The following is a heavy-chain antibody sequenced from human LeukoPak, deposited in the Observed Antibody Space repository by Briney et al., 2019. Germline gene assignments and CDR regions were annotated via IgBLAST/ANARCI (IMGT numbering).Heavy chain of an antibody. Sequence: GGSLRLSCAASEFTFSSYAMHWVRQAPGKGLEYVSAISSNGGSTYYANSVKGRFTISRDNSKNTLYLQMGSLRAEDMAVYYCARPRAGGITSVWGAFDIWGQGTMVTVSS. D-gene: IGHD3-16*01. CDR3: ARPRAGGITSVWGAFDI. CDR1: EFTFSSYA. CDR2: ISSNGGST. V-gene: IGHV3-64*01. J-gene: IGHJ3*02.